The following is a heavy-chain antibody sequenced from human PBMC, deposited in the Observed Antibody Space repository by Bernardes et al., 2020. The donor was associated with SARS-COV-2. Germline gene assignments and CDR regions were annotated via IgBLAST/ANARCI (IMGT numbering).Heavy chain of an antibody. CDR1: GDSMRSQY. D-gene: IGHD2-21*01. Sequence: SETLSLTCSVSGDSMRSQYWSWMRQSPGMRLEWIGYISDNAGTSYNPSLKSRVTISADASKNQFSLNLRSVSAADTGVYYCVRQVYWDGVTWYPNWFDPWGQGLLVSVSS. J-gene: IGHJ5*02. V-gene: IGHV4-59*08. CDR3: VRQVYWDGVTWYPNWFDP. CDR2: ISDNAGT.